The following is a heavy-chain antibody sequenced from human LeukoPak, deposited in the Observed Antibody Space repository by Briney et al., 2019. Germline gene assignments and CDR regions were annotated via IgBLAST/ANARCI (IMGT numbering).Heavy chain of an antibody. CDR1: GRSLGRGTYD. CDR3: ARGRGTRSNYYDSSGYFAY. D-gene: IGHD3-22*01. Sequence: SETMSLARILDGRSLGRGTYDCGWILQPAWNGREWIRRTYTSGSTNNSSSLESRVTISVHTAKHQCCLQLSYVTTAETAVYYCARGRGTRSNYYDSSGYFAYWGQGTLVTVSS. J-gene: IGHJ4*02. V-gene: IGHV4-61*02. CDR2: TYTSGST.